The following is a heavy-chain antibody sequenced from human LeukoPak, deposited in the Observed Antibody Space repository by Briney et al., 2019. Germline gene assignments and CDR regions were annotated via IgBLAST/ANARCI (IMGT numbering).Heavy chain of an antibody. D-gene: IGHD2-15*01. J-gene: IGHJ4*02. CDR3: AGYCGGGSCADS. CDR2: IHYSGDT. Sequence: PSETLSLTCAVSGGSISTYYWSWIRQPPGKGLEWIGYIHYSGDTKCNPSLKSRVTISVDTSKNQVSLQLNPVTAADTAVYYCAGYCGGGSCADSWGQGTLVTVSS. CDR1: GGSISTYY. V-gene: IGHV4-59*08.